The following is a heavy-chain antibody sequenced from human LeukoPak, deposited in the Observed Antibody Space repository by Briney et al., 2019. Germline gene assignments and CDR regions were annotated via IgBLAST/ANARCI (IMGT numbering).Heavy chain of an antibody. CDR2: IYHSGNT. CDR3: ARQVSWAVFGGNWFDP. J-gene: IGHJ5*01. Sequence: SETLSLTCAVYGFSISSGYYWGWIRQPPGKGLEWIASIYHSGNTYYNPSLKSRVAISVDTSKNQFSLKLNSVTAADTAVYYCARQVSWAVFGGNWFDPWGQGTLVTVSS. CDR1: GFSISSGYY. V-gene: IGHV4-38-2*01. D-gene: IGHD3-3*01.